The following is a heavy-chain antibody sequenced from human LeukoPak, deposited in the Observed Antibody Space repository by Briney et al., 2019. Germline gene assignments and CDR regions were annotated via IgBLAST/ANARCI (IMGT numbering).Heavy chain of an antibody. D-gene: IGHD4-17*01. Sequence: PGGSLGLSCAASGFRLRSYWMHWVRQAPGKGLVWVSRINRDGSSTYYADSVKGRVTTSRDNAKNTLYLQMNSLRAEDTAVYYCARVGSPLYGDYVRDYYGMDVWGQGTTVTVSS. CDR1: GFRLRSYW. CDR2: INRDGSST. V-gene: IGHV3-74*01. CDR3: ARVGSPLYGDYVRDYYGMDV. J-gene: IGHJ6*02.